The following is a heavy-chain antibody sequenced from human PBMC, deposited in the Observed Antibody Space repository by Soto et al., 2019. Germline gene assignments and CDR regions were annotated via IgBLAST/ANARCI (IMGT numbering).Heavy chain of an antibody. V-gene: IGHV1-2*04. CDR1: GYTFTSYA. D-gene: IGHD6-13*01. CDR3: ARDQAAAGTKYGMDV. Sequence: ASVKVSCKASGYTFTSYAMHWVRQAPGQRLEWMGWINPNSGGTNYAQKFQGWVTMTRDTSISTAYMELSRLRSDDTAVYYCARDQAAAGTKYGMDVRGQGTTVTVSS. CDR2: INPNSGGT. J-gene: IGHJ6*02.